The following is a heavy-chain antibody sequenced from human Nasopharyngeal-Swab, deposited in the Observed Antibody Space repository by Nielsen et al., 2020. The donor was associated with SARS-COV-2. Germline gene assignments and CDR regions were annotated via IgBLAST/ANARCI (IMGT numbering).Heavy chain of an antibody. D-gene: IGHD3-10*01. CDR1: GGPFSGYY. CDR2: IDHNGIT. V-gene: IGHV4-34*01. Sequence: SETLSLTCAVNGGPFSGYYWGWIRQPPGKGLEWIGEIDHNGITNYSPSLKSRVTISPDTSKNQFFLNLTSVTAADTAMYFCATRGRWGQGTLVTVSS. CDR3: ATRGR. J-gene: IGHJ1*01.